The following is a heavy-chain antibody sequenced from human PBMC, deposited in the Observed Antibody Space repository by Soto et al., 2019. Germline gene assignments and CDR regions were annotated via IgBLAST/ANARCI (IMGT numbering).Heavy chain of an antibody. CDR2: INPNGGST. J-gene: IGHJ4*02. CDR3: ARSLLQGDF. CDR1: GYTFIHYY. Sequence: QVQLVQSGGEVKKPGASVKISCKASGYTFIHYYIHWVRQAPGQGLEWMAIINPNGGSTNYAQKFQGRVTVTSDTSTTTVSMELNSLESDDTAVYFCARSLLQGDFWGQGTLVTVSS. D-gene: IGHD2-21*01. V-gene: IGHV1-46*01.